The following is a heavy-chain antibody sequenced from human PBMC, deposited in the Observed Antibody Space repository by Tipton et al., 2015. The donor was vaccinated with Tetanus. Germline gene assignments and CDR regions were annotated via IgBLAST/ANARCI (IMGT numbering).Heavy chain of an antibody. Sequence: SLRLSCAASGFIFSSYGIHWVRQAPGKGLEWVAVSWYDGTAKYYADSVKGRFTISRANSKNPLYLQMNSLRAEDTAVYYCAREADCSGGSCFSGDFDNWGQGTQVTVSS. CDR3: AREADCSGGSCFSGDFDN. CDR2: SWYDGTAK. CDR1: GFIFSSYG. J-gene: IGHJ4*02. V-gene: IGHV3-33*01. D-gene: IGHD2-15*01.